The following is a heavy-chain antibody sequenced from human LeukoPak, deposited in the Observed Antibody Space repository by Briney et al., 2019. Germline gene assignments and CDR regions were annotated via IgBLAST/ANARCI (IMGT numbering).Heavy chain of an antibody. CDR1: GFTFSSYW. V-gene: IGHV3-74*01. D-gene: IGHD3-9*01. CDR3: ARGWGPSDITLK. Sequence: PGGFLRLSCAASGFTFSSYWMHWVRQAPGKGLVWVARINSDGSDPNYADSVKGRFTISRDNARNTVYLQMDCLRAEDTAVSYCARGWGPSDITLKWGQGTMVTVSS. J-gene: IGHJ3*01. CDR2: INSDGSDP.